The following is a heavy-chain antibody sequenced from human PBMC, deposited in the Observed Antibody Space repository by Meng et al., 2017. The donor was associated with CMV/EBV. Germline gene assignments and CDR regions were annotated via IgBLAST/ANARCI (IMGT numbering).Heavy chain of an antibody. Sequence: ISRSCYYWGWLPQPPGKGLAWIVSIYYSGSTYYHPSLKSRVTISVDTSKNQFSLKLSSVTAADTAVYYCARVVLRFLEWSPGWFDPWGQGTLVTVSS. CDR1: ISRSCYY. CDR2: IYYSGST. V-gene: IGHV4-39*07. D-gene: IGHD3-3*01. J-gene: IGHJ5*02. CDR3: ARVVLRFLEWSPGWFDP.